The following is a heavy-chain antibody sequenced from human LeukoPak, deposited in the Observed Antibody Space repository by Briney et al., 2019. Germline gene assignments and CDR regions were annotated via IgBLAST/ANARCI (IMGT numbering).Heavy chain of an antibody. V-gene: IGHV4-38-2*02. CDR2: IYHSGST. Sequence: SETLSLTCTVSGYSISSGYYWGWIRQPPGKGLEWIGSIYHSGSTYYNPSLKSRVTISVDTSKNQFSLKLSSVTAADTAVYYCARDPMGATAGGGDYWGQGTLVTVSS. CDR1: GYSISSGYY. J-gene: IGHJ4*02. D-gene: IGHD1-26*01. CDR3: ARDPMGATAGGGDY.